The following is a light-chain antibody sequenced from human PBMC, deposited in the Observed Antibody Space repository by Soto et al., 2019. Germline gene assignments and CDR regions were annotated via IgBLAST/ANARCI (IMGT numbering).Light chain of an antibody. CDR3: QQYNNWPPWT. Sequence: EIVMTHSPATLSVSQGERATLSCRASQSVSSNLAWYHQKPGQAPRLLIYGASTRATGIPARFSGSGSGTEFTLTISSLQSEDFAVYYCQQYNNWPPWTFGQVTKVEIK. V-gene: IGKV3-15*01. J-gene: IGKJ1*01. CDR1: QSVSSN. CDR2: GAS.